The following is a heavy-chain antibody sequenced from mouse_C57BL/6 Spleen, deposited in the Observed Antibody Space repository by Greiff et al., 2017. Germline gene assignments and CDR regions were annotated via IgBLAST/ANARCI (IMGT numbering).Heavy chain of an antibody. CDR3: ARGGVYYDYENYARDY. J-gene: IGHJ4*01. Sequence: QVQLQQPGAELVKPGASVKMSCKASGYTFTSYWITWVKQRPGQGLEWIGDIYPGSGSTNYNEKFKSKATLTVDTSSSTAYMQLSSLTSEDSAVYYCARGGVYYDYENYARDYWGQGTSVTVSS. CDR1: GYTFTSYW. CDR2: IYPGSGST. D-gene: IGHD2-4*01. V-gene: IGHV1-55*01.